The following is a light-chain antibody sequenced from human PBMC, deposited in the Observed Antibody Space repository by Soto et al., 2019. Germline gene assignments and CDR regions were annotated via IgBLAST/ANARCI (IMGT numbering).Light chain of an antibody. V-gene: IGLV2-23*01. CDR1: SSDVGSYNL. Sequence: QSALTQPASVSGSPGQSITISCTGTSSDVGSYNLVSWYQQHPCKAPKLMIYEGSKRPSGVSNRFSGSKSGNTASLTISGLQAEDESDYYCCSYAGSSTDVVFGGGTKLTVL. CDR2: EGS. CDR3: CSYAGSSTDVV. J-gene: IGLJ2*01.